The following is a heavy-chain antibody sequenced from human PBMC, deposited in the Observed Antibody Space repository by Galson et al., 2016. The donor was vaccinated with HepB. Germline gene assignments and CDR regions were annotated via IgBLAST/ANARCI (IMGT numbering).Heavy chain of an antibody. Sequence: SLRLSCAASGFTFSYFGMHWVRQAPGKGLEWVALIWYDGNNKNYADSVKGRFTISRDNSKNTLFLQMNSLRDEDTAVYYCARDPEFGGRRGVSYFDYWGQGTLVTVSS. J-gene: IGHJ4*02. CDR2: IWYDGNNK. D-gene: IGHD3-10*01. V-gene: IGHV3-33*01. CDR3: ARDPEFGGRRGVSYFDY. CDR1: GFTFSYFG.